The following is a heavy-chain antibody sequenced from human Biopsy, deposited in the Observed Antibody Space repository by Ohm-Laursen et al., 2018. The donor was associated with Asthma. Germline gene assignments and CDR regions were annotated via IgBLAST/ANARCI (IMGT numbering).Heavy chain of an antibody. CDR1: GGSMTPTSHY. CDR2: ISYGGKT. D-gene: IGHD3-3*01. J-gene: IGHJ6*02. V-gene: IGHV4-39*01. CDR3: ARRITIFGVVQKDHGMDA. Sequence: SETLSLTCTVSGGSMTPTSHYWDWIRQAPGKELEWIGYISYGGKTSYNPSLKNRVTISRDTSKNQFSLRLTSVTAADTAVYFCARRITIFGVVQKDHGMDAWGQGTTVIVSS.